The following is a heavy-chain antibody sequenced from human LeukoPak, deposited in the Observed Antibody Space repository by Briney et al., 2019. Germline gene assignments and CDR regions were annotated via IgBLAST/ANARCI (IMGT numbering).Heavy chain of an antibody. CDR1: GYTFNTYG. J-gene: IGHJ3*02. D-gene: IGHD6-19*01. V-gene: IGHV1-18*01. Sequence: GASVKVSCKASGYTFNTYGISWVRQAPGQGLEWMGWISTYDGITNYAQNLQGRVTMTTDTSTRTAYMELRSLRSGDTAVYYCARWSYSSDWYFGTFDIWGQGTTVTISS. CDR3: ARWSYSSDWYFGTFDI. CDR2: ISTYDGIT.